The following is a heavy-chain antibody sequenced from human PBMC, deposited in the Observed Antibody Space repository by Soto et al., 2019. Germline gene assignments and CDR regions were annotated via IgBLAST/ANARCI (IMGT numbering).Heavy chain of an antibody. J-gene: IGHJ5*02. CDR2: INAGNGNT. D-gene: IGHD3-9*01. Sequence: GASVKVSCKASGYTFTSYAMHWVRQAPGQRLEWMGWINAGNGNTKYSQKFQGRVTITRDTSASTAYMELSSLRSEDTAVYYCAKDGGDILTGYSSNHYGDNNPYNWFDPWGQGTLVTVSS. V-gene: IGHV1-3*01. CDR1: GYTFTSYA. CDR3: AKDGGDILTGYSSNHYGDNNPYNWFDP.